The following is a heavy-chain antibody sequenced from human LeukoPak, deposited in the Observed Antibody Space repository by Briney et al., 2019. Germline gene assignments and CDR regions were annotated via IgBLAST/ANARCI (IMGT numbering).Heavy chain of an antibody. CDR2: IYYSGST. Sequence: SETLSLTCTVSGGSISSYYWSWIRQPPGKGLEWIGYIYYSGSTNYNPSLKSRVTISVNTSKNQFSLKLSSVTAADTAVYYCARVYRRGNFDYWGQRTLVTVSS. CDR1: GGSISSYY. CDR3: ARVYRRGNFDY. J-gene: IGHJ4*02. V-gene: IGHV4-59*01. D-gene: IGHD3-16*01.